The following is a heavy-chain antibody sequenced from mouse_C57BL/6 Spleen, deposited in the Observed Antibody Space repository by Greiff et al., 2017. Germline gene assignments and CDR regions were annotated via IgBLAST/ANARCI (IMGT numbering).Heavy chain of an antibody. D-gene: IGHD3-3*01. J-gene: IGHJ1*03. CDR3: VRQGARGYFDV. CDR2: IRSKSNNYAT. V-gene: IGHV10-1*01. Sequence: EVKLEESGGGLVQPKGSLKLSCAASGFSFNTYAMNWVRQAPGKGLEWVARIRSKSNNYATYYADSVKDRFTISRDDSESMLYLQMNNLKTEDTAMYYCVRQGARGYFDVWGTGTTVTVSS. CDR1: GFSFNTYA.